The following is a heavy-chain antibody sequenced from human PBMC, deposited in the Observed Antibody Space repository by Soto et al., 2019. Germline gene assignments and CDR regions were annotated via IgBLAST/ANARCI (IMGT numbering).Heavy chain of an antibody. D-gene: IGHD6-6*01. CDR3: AKDMEGGFKYSSSAPSFDY. CDR1: GFTLSSYA. Sequence: QPGGSLRLSCSESGFTLSSYAMGWVRQAPGKGLEWVSAISGSGGSTYYADSVKGRFTISRDNSKNTLYLQMNSLRAEDTAVYYCAKDMEGGFKYSSSAPSFDYWGQGTLVTVSS. J-gene: IGHJ4*02. V-gene: IGHV3-23*01. CDR2: ISGSGGST.